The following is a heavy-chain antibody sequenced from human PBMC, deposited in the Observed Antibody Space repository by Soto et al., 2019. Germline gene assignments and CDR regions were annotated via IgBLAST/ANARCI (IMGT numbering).Heavy chain of an antibody. J-gene: IGHJ6*02. CDR3: ARSGCSSTSCYTMYYYGMDV. CDR2: IIPIFGTA. Sequence: QVQLVQSGAEVKKPGSSVKVSCKASGGTFSSYAISWVRQAPGQGLEWMGGIIPIFGTANYAQKFQGRATITADESTSTAYMELSSLISEDTAVYYCARSGCSSTSCYTMYYYGMDVWGQGTTVTVSS. V-gene: IGHV1-69*01. D-gene: IGHD2-2*02. CDR1: GGTFSSYA.